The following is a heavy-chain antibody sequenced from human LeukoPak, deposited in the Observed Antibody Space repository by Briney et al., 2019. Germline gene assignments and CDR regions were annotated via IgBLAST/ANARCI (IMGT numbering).Heavy chain of an antibody. CDR1: GGSISNYY. CDR2: IFYSGST. Sequence: SETLSLTCTVSGGSISNYYWNWIRQPPGKGLEWIGYIFYSGSTNYNPSLKSRVTISVDTSKNQFSLRLSSVTAADTAVYYCARHLPRTDIGYAFDVWGQGTVVTVSS. V-gene: IGHV4-59*08. CDR3: ARHLPRTDIGYAFDV. D-gene: IGHD2-15*01. J-gene: IGHJ3*01.